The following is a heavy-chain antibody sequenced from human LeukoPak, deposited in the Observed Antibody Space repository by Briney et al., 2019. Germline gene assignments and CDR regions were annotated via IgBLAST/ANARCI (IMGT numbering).Heavy chain of an antibody. J-gene: IGHJ6*03. CDR3: ARDPSGGSSGYYYYMDV. V-gene: IGHV4-31*03. Sequence: SETLSLTCTVSGGSISSSSYYWSWIRQHPGKGLEWIGYIYYSGSTYYNPSLKSRVTISVDTSKNQFSLKLSSVTAAGTAVYYCARDPSGGSSGYYYYMDVWGKGTTVTVSS. D-gene: IGHD3-22*01. CDR1: GGSISSSSYY. CDR2: IYYSGST.